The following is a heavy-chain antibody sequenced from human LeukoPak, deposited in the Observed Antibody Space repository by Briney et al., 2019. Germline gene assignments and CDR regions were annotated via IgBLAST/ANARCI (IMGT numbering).Heavy chain of an antibody. V-gene: IGHV1-8*01. D-gene: IGHD3-22*01. J-gene: IGHJ3*02. CDR3: ARPGRTYYYDSSGSGDAFDI. CDR1: GYTFTSYD. CDR2: MNPNSGNT. Sequence: ASVKVSCKASGYTFTSYDINWVRQATGQGLEWMGWMNPNSGNTGYAQKFQGRVTMTRNTSISTAYMELSSLRSEGTAVYYCARPGRTYYYDSSGSGDAFDIWGQGTMVTVSS.